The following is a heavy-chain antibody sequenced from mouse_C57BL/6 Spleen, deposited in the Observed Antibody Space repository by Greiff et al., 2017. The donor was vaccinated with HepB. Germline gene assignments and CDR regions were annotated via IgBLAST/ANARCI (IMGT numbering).Heavy chain of an antibody. V-gene: IGHV3-6*01. CDR1: GYSITSGYY. Sequence: EVQLQESGPGLVKPSQSLSLTCSVSGYSITSGYYWNWIRQFPGNKLEWMGYISYDGSNNYNPSLKNRITITRDTSKNQFFLKLNSVTTEDTATYYCARARFLYFDVWGTVTTVTVAS. CDR2: ISYDGSN. J-gene: IGHJ1*03. CDR3: ARARFLYFDV.